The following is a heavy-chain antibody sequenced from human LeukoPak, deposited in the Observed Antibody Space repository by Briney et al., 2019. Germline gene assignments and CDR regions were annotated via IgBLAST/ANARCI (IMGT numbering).Heavy chain of an antibody. CDR1: GGSFAGYY. CDR3: ARRDTPMRNGMDV. J-gene: IGHJ6*02. CDR2: IHYSGII. Sequence: PSETLSLTCAVYGGSFAGYYWTWIRQPPGKGLECIGNIHYSGIIFYNPSFKSRVTFSVDTSKNYFSLKLSSVTAADTAVYYCARRDTPMRNGMDVWGQGTTVAVSS. V-gene: IGHV4-34*01. D-gene: IGHD5-18*01.